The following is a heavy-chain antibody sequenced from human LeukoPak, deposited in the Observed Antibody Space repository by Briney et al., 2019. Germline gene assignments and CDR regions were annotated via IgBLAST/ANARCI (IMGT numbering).Heavy chain of an antibody. V-gene: IGHV3-30-3*01. Sequence: PGRSLRLSCATSGFTFSSYAMHWVRQAPGKGLEWVAVVSFDGNTKDYADSVKGRFTISRDSSKNTLYLQMNSLRAEDTAVYYCATAPGGLYSDSYYNLDYWGQGTLVTVSS. CDR3: ATAPGGLYSDSYYNLDY. CDR1: GFTFSSYA. D-gene: IGHD4-11*01. J-gene: IGHJ4*02. CDR2: VSFDGNTK.